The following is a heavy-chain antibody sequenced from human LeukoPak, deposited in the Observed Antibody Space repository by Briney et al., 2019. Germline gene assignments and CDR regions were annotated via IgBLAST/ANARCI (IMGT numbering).Heavy chain of an antibody. V-gene: IGHV3-11*01. D-gene: IGHD3-3*01. CDR1: GFTFSDYY. CDR3: AREERPFYLEWLSRNNWFDP. CDR2: ISSSGSTI. J-gene: IGHJ5*02. Sequence: GGSLRLSCAASGFTFSDYYMSWIRQAPGKGLEWVSYISSSGSTIYYADSVKGRFTISRDNAKNSLYLQMNSLRAEDTAVYYCAREERPFYLEWLSRNNWFDPWGQGTLVTVSS.